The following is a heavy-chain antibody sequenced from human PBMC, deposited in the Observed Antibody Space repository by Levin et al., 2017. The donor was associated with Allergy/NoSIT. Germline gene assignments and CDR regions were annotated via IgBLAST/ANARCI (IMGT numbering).Heavy chain of an antibody. CDR2: SSSYSDNT. J-gene: IGHJ4*02. CDR1: GYTFSTYG. D-gene: IGHD4-17*01. CDR3: ARDLYGDYEAAY. V-gene: IGHV1-18*01. Sequence: EASVKVSCKASGYTFSTYGINWVRQAPGQGLEWMGWSSSYSDNTHYAQKFRGRLTITTDTSTSTAYMELRSLRSDDTAIYYCARDLYGDYEAAYWGQGTLVTVSS.